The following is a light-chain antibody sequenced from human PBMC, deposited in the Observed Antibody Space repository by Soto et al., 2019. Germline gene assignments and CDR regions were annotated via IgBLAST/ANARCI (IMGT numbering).Light chain of an antibody. CDR1: SGSIATNY. J-gene: IGLJ3*02. Sequence: NFMLTQPHSVSGSPGKTVTISCTRSSGSIATNYVQCYQQRPGSSPTTVIYEDTQRPSGVPDRFSGSIDSSSNSASLTISRLKTEDEADYYCQSYDSSIWVFGGGTKLTVL. V-gene: IGLV6-57*01. CDR2: EDT. CDR3: QSYDSSIWV.